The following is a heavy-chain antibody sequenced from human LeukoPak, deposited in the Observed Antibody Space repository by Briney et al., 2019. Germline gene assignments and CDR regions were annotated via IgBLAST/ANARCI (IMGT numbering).Heavy chain of an antibody. V-gene: IGHV3-74*01. CDR2: IKSDGTST. D-gene: IGHD1-26*01. Sequence: GGSLRLSCAASGFIFSSYWMHWVRQAPGKGLVRVSRIKSDGTSTNYADSVKGRFTIPRDNAKNTLHLQMNSLRADDTAVYYCAKGGASLFDYWGQGTLVTVSS. J-gene: IGHJ4*02. CDR3: AKGGASLFDY. CDR1: GFIFSSYW.